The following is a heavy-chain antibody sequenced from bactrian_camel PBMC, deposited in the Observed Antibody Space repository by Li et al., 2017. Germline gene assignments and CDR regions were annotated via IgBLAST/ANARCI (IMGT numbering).Heavy chain of an antibody. CDR1: GISVSTYY. CDR2: ISSDSSAT. J-gene: IGHJ7*01. Sequence: HVQLVESGGGLVHPGGSLRLSCTASGISVSTYYSTWVRQAPGKGLEWVSSISSDSSATYYSDSMKGRFTISRDNAENTLYLQMNSLQSEDTALYYCATGSWYRPDGMDYWGKGTQVTVS. V-gene: IGHV3-2*01. D-gene: IGHD6*01.